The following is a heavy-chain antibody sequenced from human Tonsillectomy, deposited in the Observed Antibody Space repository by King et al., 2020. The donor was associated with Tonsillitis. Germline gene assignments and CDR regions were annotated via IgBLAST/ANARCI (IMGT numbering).Heavy chain of an antibody. J-gene: IGHJ5*02. CDR2: IYYSGST. CDR3: ARPYCSGGSCYVGWENWFDP. V-gene: IGHV4-39*01. Sequence: QLQESGPGLVKPSETLSLTCTVSGGSISSSSYYWGWIRQPPGKGLEWIGSIYYSGSTYYNPSLKSRVTISVDTSKNQFSLKLSSVTAADTAVYYCARPYCSGGSCYVGWENWFDPWGQGTLVTVSS. CDR1: GGSISSSSYY. D-gene: IGHD2-15*01.